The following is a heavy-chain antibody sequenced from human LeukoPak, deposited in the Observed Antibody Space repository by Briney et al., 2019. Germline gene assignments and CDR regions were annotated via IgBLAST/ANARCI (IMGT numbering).Heavy chain of an antibody. CDR3: AREFAMVRGFDY. Sequence: PGGSLRLSCAASGFTFDDYAMHWVRQAPGKGLEWVSLISGDGGSTYYADSVKGRFTISRDNSKNTLYLQMNSLRAEDTAVYYCAREFAMVRGFDYWGQGTLVTVSS. V-gene: IGHV3-43*02. CDR2: ISGDGGST. CDR1: GFTFDDYA. J-gene: IGHJ4*02. D-gene: IGHD3-10*01.